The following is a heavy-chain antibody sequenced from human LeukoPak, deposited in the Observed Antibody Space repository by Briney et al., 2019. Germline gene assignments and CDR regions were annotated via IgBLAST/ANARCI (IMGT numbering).Heavy chain of an antibody. V-gene: IGHV3-9*01. CDR3: ARGPEAAFGPSSFDL. Sequence: SLRLSCAASGFIFDDYAMHWVRQGPGEGLEWVSGISWNRINLDYAASVKGRFTISRDNANNVLYLQMNSLKPDDTALYFCARGPEAAFGPSSFDLWGQGTMVTVSS. D-gene: IGHD3-10*01. CDR2: ISWNRINL. J-gene: IGHJ3*01. CDR1: GFIFDDYA.